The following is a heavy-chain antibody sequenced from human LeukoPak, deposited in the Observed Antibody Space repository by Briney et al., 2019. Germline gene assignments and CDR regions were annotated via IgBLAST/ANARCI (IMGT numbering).Heavy chain of an antibody. CDR1: GGSISGYY. J-gene: IGHJ5*02. CDR3: ARRGHGYNSGGFVP. CDR2: IYTSGST. Sequence: SEALCLSRTVPGGSISGYYWSCMRPPPGKGLGWVGCIYTSGSTTYNPSLESRVAVSVDTSKNQFSLKLSSVTAADAAVYYCARRGHGYNSGGFVPWGQGTLVTVSS. V-gene: IGHV4-4*09. D-gene: IGHD5-24*01.